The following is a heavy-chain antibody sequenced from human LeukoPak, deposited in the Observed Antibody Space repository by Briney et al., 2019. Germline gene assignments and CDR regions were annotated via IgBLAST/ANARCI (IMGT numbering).Heavy chain of an antibody. CDR3: ARSTVYFDAFDI. CDR2: INHSGST. CDR1: GGSFSGYY. D-gene: IGHD2/OR15-2a*01. V-gene: IGHV4-34*01. Sequence: SETLSLTCAVYGGSFSGYYWSWIRQPPGKGLEWIGEINHSGSTNYNPSLKSRVTISVDASKNQFSLKLSSVTAADTAVYYCARSTVYFDAFDICGQGKMVTVSS. J-gene: IGHJ3*02.